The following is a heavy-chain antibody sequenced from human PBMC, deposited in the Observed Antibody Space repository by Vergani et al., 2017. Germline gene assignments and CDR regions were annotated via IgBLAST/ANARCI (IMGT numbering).Heavy chain of an antibody. D-gene: IGHD2-15*01. CDR1: GYTFTGYY. CDR2: INPNSGGT. CDR3: ARDQRGGYCSGGSCYSGETWYFDL. J-gene: IGHJ2*01. Sequence: QVQLVQSGAEVKKPGASVKVSCKASGYTFTGYYMHWVRQAPGQGLEWMGWINPNSGGTNYAQKFQGRVTMTRDTSISTAYMELSRLRSDDTAVYYCARDQRGGYCSGGSCYSGETWYFDLWGRGTLSLSPQ. V-gene: IGHV1-2*02.